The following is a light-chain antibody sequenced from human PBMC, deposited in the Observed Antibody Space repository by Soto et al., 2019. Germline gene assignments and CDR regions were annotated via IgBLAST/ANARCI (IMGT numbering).Light chain of an antibody. CDR2: GNS. V-gene: IGLV1-40*01. Sequence: QSVLTQPPSVSGAPGQRVTISCTGSSSNIGAGYDVHWYQQLPGTAPKLLIYGNSNRPSGVPDRFSGSKSGTSASLAITGLQAEDEADYYCQSYDSSLSGYYVFGTRTQLTVL. CDR3: QSYDSSLSGYYV. J-gene: IGLJ1*01. CDR1: SSNIGAGYD.